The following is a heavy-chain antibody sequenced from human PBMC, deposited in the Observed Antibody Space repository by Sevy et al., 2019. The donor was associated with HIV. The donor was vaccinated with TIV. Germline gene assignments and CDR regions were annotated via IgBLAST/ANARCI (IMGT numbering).Heavy chain of an antibody. CDR1: GGSISSSSYY. V-gene: IGHV4-39*01. Sequence: SETLSLTCTVSGGSISSSSYYWGWIRQPPGKGLEWIGSIYYSGSTYYNPSLKSRVTISVDTSKNQFSLKLSSVTTADTAVYYCARPQREWLLLFQHWGQAPWSPSPQ. CDR3: ARPQREWLLLFQH. J-gene: IGHJ1*01. CDR2: IYYSGST. D-gene: IGHD3-22*01.